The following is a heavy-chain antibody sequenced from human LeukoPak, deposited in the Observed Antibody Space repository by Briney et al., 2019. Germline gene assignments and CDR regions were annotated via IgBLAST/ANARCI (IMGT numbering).Heavy chain of an antibody. V-gene: IGHV1-24*01. CDR3: ATQRLAAVAGIGGVCY. CDR2: FDPEDGET. Sequence: ASVKVSCKVSGYTLTELSMHWVRQAPGKGLEWMGGFDPEDGETIYAQKFQGRVTMTEDTSTDTAYTELSSLRSEDTAVYYCATQRLAAVAGIGGVCYWGQGTLATVSS. CDR1: GYTLTELS. J-gene: IGHJ4*02. D-gene: IGHD6-19*01.